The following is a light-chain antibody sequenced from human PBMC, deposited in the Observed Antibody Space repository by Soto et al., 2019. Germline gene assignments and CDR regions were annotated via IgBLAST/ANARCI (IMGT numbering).Light chain of an antibody. CDR3: FSFTSSSSPYV. CDR2: EVT. Sequence: QSALTQPASVSGSPGQSITVSCTGSTSDIGGYIFVSWYQQHPGKAPKLIIYEVTNRPSGVSNRFPGSKSGNTASLTISGLQAEHEADYFCFSFTSSSSPYVFGTGTKVTVL. J-gene: IGLJ1*01. CDR1: TSDIGGYIF. V-gene: IGLV2-14*01.